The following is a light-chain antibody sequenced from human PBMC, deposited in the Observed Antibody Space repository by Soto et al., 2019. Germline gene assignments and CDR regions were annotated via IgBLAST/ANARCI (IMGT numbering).Light chain of an antibody. CDR1: ISDIGGDNS. V-gene: IGLV2-8*01. Sequence: QSALTQPPSASGSPGQSVTVSCSGTISDIGGDNSVSWCQHHPAKAPRLIIYDVNKRPSGVPDRFSVSKSGRTASLTVPGLQAEREAENYCNSSLGSAIKLFGGGTKLTVL. CDR3: NSSLGSAIKL. J-gene: IGLJ2*01. CDR2: DVN.